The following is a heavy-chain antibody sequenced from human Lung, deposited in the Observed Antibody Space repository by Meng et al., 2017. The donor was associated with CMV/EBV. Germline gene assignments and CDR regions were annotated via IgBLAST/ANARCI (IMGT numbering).Heavy chain of an antibody. Sequence: GGSLRLSXAASGFTFSYYSMNWVRQAPGKGLEWVSSISSSSSYIYYADSVKGRFTISRDNAKNSLYLQMNSLRAEDTAVYYCAGFGHRNIWWLGIVGFDYWGQGTLVTVSS. D-gene: IGHD2-21*01. CDR3: AGFGHRNIWWLGIVGFDY. CDR2: ISSSSSYI. CDR1: GFTFSYYS. V-gene: IGHV3-21*01. J-gene: IGHJ4*02.